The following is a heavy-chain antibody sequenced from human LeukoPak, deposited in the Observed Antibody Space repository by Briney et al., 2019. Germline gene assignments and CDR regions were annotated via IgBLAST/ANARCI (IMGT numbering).Heavy chain of an antibody. V-gene: IGHV4-39*01. CDR2: IYYSGST. CDR1: GGSISSSSYY. J-gene: IGHJ5*02. Sequence: SETLSLTCTVSGGSISSSSYYWGWIRQPPGKGLEWIGSIYYSGSTYYNPSLKSRVTMSVDTSKSQFSLKLSSVTAADTAVYYCAQNGQSGFSFDPWGQGTLVTVSP. CDR3: AQNGQSGFSFDP. D-gene: IGHD2-8*01.